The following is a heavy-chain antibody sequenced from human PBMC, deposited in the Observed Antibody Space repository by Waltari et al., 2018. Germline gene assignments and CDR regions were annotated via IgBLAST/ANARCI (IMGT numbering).Heavy chain of an antibody. V-gene: IGHV3-74*01. J-gene: IGHJ4*02. CDR3: ARETEWGPDY. CDR2: VNGDGRGA. D-gene: IGHD1-26*01. Sequence: VQLVESGGGLVKPGGSLRLSCAASGFTFSDYYMSWIRQAPGEGLGWVSRVNGDGRGAGYADSVQGRFTVSRDNARNRLYLQMNSLRAEDTAVYYCARETEWGPDYWGQGTLVTVSS. CDR1: GFTFSDYY.